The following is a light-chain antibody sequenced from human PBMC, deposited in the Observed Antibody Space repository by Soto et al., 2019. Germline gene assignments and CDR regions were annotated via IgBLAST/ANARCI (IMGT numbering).Light chain of an antibody. J-gene: IGLJ3*02. Sequence: QSVLTQPASVSGSPGQSITISCTGTSSDVGAYNYVSWYQQLPGKAPKLMIYEVSNRPSGVSDRFSGSRSGNTASLTISGLQAEDESDYYCSSYTSSSTWVFGGGTKLTVL. CDR1: SSDVGAYNY. CDR2: EVS. CDR3: SSYTSSSTWV. V-gene: IGLV2-14*01.